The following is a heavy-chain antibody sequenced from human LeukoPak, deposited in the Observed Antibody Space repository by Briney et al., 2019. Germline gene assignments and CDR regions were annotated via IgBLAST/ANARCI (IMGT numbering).Heavy chain of an antibody. CDR3: ARDQAATNTQVRFCLD. CDR2: IIPIFGTT. Sequence: ASVKVSCKASGGTFSSYAISWVRQVPGQGFEWMGGIIPIFGTTNFAQKLQGRVTMTTDTSTSTAYMDLRSLRSDDTAVYYCARDQAATNTQVRFCLDWGQGTLVTVSS. J-gene: IGHJ4*02. V-gene: IGHV1-69*05. D-gene: IGHD3-9*01. CDR1: GGTFSSYA.